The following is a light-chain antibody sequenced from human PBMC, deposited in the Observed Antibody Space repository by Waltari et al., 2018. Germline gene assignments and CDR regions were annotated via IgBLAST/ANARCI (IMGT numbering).Light chain of an antibody. V-gene: IGLV1-47*02. J-gene: IGLJ2*01. CDR1: RSNVPDHI. Sequence: QSVLPHPPSASGTPRHRVPSTCSGSRSNVPDHILFWYQQLPGTAPKLLYSSNNQRPSGVPDRLSGSKSGTSASLAISGLRSEDEADYYCAAWDDSLSGVIFGGGTKVTVL. CDR3: AAWDDSLSGVI. CDR2: SNN.